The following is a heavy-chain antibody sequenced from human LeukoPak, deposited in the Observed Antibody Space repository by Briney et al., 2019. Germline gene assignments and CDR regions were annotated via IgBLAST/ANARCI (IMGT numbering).Heavy chain of an antibody. D-gene: IGHD6-19*01. V-gene: IGHV3-33*06. CDR1: GFTFSSYG. CDR2: IWYDGSNK. Sequence: PGRSLRLSCAASGFTFSSYGMHWVRQAPGKGLEWVAVIWYDGSNKYYADSVKGRFTISRDNSKNTLYLQMNSLRAEDTAVYYCAKDHPRIAVARYFDYWGQGTLVTVSS. CDR3: AKDHPRIAVARYFDY. J-gene: IGHJ4*02.